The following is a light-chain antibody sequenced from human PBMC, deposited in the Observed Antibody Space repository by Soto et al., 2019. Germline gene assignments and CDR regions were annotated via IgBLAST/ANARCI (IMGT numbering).Light chain of an antibody. CDR1: QSVNSN. CDR2: GAS. Sequence: EKVMTQSPAALSVSPGERATLSCRASQSVNSNLAWYQQKAGQAPRLLLYGASTRATGIPASFSGSASGTEFTLTISSLQSEDSAVYYCQQYNDWPLTFGGGTKVEIK. V-gene: IGKV3-15*01. J-gene: IGKJ4*01. CDR3: QQYNDWPLT.